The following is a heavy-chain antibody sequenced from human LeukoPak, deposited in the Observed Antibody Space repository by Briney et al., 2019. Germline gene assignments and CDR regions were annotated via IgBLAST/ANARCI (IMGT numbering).Heavy chain of an antibody. CDR2: IPYDGSNK. Sequence: GGSLRLSCAASGFTFSSYAMHWVRQAPGKGLEWVAVIPYDGSNKYYADSVKGRFTISRDNSKNTLYLQMNSLRAEDTAVYYCARDRYRHGPFDYWGQGTLVTVSS. V-gene: IGHV3-30-3*01. CDR1: GFTFSSYA. J-gene: IGHJ4*02. D-gene: IGHD1-1*01. CDR3: ARDRYRHGPFDY.